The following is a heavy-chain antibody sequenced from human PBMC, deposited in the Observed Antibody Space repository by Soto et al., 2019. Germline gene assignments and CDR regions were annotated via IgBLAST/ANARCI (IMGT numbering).Heavy chain of an antibody. D-gene: IGHD3-22*01. J-gene: IGHJ6*02. CDR3: TSSALIDYYYSYGMDV. CDR2: IRSKANSYAT. Sequence: EVQLVESGGGLVQPGGSLKLSCAASGFTFSGSAMHWVRQASGKGLEWVGRIRSKANSYATAYAASVKGRFTISRDDSKNTAYLPMNSLKTEDTAVYYCTSSALIDYYYSYGMDVWGQGTTVTVSS. CDR1: GFTFSGSA. V-gene: IGHV3-73*02.